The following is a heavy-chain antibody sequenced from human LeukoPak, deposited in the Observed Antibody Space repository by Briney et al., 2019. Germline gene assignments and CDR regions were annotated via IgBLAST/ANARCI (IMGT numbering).Heavy chain of an antibody. D-gene: IGHD3-3*01. V-gene: IGHV3-53*01. CDR3: AKDAAGRVVIYYYFDY. Sequence: GGSLRLSCAASGFTVSSNYMSWVRQAPGKGLEWVSVIYSGGSTYYADSVKGRFTISRDNSKNTLYLQMNSLRAEDTAVYYCAKDAAGRVVIYYYFDYWGQGTLVTVSS. CDR2: IYSGGST. CDR1: GFTVSSNY. J-gene: IGHJ4*02.